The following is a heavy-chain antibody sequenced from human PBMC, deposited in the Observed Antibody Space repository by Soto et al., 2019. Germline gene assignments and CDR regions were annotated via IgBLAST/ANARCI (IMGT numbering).Heavy chain of an antibody. CDR1: GGSISSGGYS. V-gene: IGHV4-30-2*01. Sequence: SETLSLTCAVSGGSISSGGYSWSWIRQPPGKGLEWIGYIYHSGSTYYNPSLKSRVTISVDRSKNQFSLKLSSVTAADTAMYYCARNGDFTRPGGILGLFAPWGRRTLVTVSS. CDR2: IYHSGST. D-gene: IGHD3-10*01. CDR3: ARNGDFTRPGGILGLFAP. J-gene: IGHJ5*02.